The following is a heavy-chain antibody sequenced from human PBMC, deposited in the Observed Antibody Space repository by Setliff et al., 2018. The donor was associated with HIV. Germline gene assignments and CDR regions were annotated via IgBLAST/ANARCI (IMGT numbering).Heavy chain of an antibody. D-gene: IGHD6-19*01. J-gene: IGHJ4*02. CDR3: AREYSSGWYFDY. V-gene: IGHV4-61*02. CDR2: ISTTGST. CDR1: GVSISSGIFQ. Sequence: SETLSLTCTVSGVSISSGIFQWSWIRQPAGKGLEWIGRISTTGSTYFNPSLKGRVTISVDTSKNHFSLKLSSVTAADTAVYYCAREYSSGWYFDYWGQGTLVTVSS.